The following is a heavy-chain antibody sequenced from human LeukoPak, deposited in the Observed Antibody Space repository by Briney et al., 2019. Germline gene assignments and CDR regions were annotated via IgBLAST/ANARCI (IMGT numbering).Heavy chain of an antibody. CDR1: GGTFSSYA. CDR3: ARAHYDILTGASYYYYGMDV. V-gene: IGHV1-69*01. J-gene: IGHJ6*04. Sequence: SVKVSCKASGGTFSSYAISWVRQAPGQGLGWMGGIIPIFGTANYAQKFQGRVTITADESTSTAYMELSSLRSEDTAVYYCARAHYDILTGASYYYYGMDVWGKGTTVTVSS. CDR2: IIPIFGTA. D-gene: IGHD3-9*01.